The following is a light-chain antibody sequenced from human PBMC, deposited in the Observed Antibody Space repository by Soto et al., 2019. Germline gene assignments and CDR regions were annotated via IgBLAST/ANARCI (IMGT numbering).Light chain of an antibody. J-gene: IGKJ4*01. Sequence: AIRMTQSPSSFSASTGDRVTITCRASQGISSYLAWYQQEPGKAPKLLIYAASTLQSGVPSRFSGSGSGTDFTLPISCLQSEDFATYYCQQYYSYLLTFGGGTKVEIK. V-gene: IGKV1-8*01. CDR1: QGISSY. CDR3: QQYYSYLLT. CDR2: AAS.